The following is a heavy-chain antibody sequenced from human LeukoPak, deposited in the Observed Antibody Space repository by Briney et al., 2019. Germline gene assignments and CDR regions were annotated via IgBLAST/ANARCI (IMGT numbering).Heavy chain of an antibody. D-gene: IGHD2-21*02. CDR2: ISYDGSNK. V-gene: IGHV3-30-3*01. Sequence: PGRSLRLSCAASGFTFSSYAMHWVRQAPGKGLEWVAVISYDGSNKYYADSVKGRFTISRDNSKNTLYLRMNSLRAEDTAVYYCARPPFSVVVTAISVYFDYWGQGTLVTVSS. J-gene: IGHJ4*02. CDR1: GFTFSSYA. CDR3: ARPPFSVVVTAISVYFDY.